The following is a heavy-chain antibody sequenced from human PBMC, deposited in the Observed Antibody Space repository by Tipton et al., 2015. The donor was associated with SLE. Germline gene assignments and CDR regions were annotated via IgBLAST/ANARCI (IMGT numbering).Heavy chain of an antibody. V-gene: IGHV3-30-3*01. CDR1: GFTFSSYA. CDR2: ISYDGSNK. D-gene: IGHD1-26*01. CDR3: AREKDDGWELLPHYFDY. Sequence: SLRLSCAASGFTFSSYAMHWVRQAPGKGLEWVAVISYDGSNKYYADSVKGRFTISRDNSKNTLYLQMNSLRAEDTAVYYCAREKDDGWELLPHYFDYWGQGTLVTVSS. J-gene: IGHJ4*02.